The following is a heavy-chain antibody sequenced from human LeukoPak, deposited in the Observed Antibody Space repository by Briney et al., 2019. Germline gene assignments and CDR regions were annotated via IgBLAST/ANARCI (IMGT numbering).Heavy chain of an antibody. J-gene: IGHJ4*02. CDR2: IWYDGSNK. V-gene: IGHV3-33*01. CDR1: GFTFSSYG. D-gene: IGHD6-13*01. Sequence: GGSLRLSCAASGFTFSSYGMHWVRQAPGKGLEWVAVIWYDGSNKYYADSVKGRFTISRDNSKNTLYLQMNSLRAEDTAVYYCARDGTKRVSGSWYWGQGTLVTVSS. CDR3: ARDGTKRVSGSWY.